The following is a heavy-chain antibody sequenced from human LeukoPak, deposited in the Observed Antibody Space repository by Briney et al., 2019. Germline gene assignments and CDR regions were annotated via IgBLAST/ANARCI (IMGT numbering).Heavy chain of an antibody. CDR2: IWYDGGNK. CDR3: ARGLAYYDSSGYYGY. Sequence: GRSLRLSCAASGFTFSSYGMHWVRQAPGKGLEWVAVIWYDGGNKYYADSVKGRFTISRDNSKNTLYLQMNSLRAEDTAVYYCARGLAYYDSSGYYGYWGQGTLVTVSS. CDR1: GFTFSSYG. J-gene: IGHJ4*02. D-gene: IGHD3-22*01. V-gene: IGHV3-33*01.